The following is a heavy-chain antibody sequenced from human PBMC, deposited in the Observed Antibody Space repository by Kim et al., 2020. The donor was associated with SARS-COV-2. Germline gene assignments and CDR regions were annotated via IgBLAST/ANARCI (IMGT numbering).Heavy chain of an antibody. V-gene: IGHV3-74*01. CDR3: ARDSGRIVDY. D-gene: IGHD3-10*01. CDR2: SI. Sequence: SIGYADSVMGRFTISKDNAKNTVYLQMSSLRADDTAVYYCARDSGRIVDYWGQGTLVTVSS. J-gene: IGHJ4*02.